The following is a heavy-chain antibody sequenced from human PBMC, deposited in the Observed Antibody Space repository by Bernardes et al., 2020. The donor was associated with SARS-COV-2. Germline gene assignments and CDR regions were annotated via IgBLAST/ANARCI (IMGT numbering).Heavy chain of an antibody. CDR2: IKSKTDGGTT. D-gene: IGHD3-16*02. Sequence: GGSLRLSCAASGFTFSNAWMSWVRQAPGKGLEWVGRIKSKTDGGTTDYAAPVNGRFTISSDDSKNTLYLQMNSLKTEDTAVYYCTTDRIYDYIWGSYRSGDYWGQGTMVTVAS. V-gene: IGHV3-15*01. CDR3: TTDRIYDYIWGSYRSGDY. CDR1: GFTFSNAW. J-gene: IGHJ4*02.